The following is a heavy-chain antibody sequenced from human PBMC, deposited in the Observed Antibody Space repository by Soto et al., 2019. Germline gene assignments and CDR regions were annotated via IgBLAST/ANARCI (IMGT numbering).Heavy chain of an antibody. V-gene: IGHV1-8*01. J-gene: IGHJ4*02. D-gene: IGHD1-26*01. CDR2: MNPNSGNT. CDR1: GYTFTSYD. CDR3: ARDVRGGNFDY. Sequence: ASVKVSCKASGYTFTSYDINWVRQATGQGLEWLGWMNPNSGNTGYAQKFQGRVTMTTDTSTSTAYMELRSLRSDDTAVYYCARDVRGGNFDYWGQGTLVTVSS.